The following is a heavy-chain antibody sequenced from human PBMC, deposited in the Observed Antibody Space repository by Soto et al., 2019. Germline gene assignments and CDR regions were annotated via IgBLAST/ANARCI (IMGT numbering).Heavy chain of an antibody. CDR2: IDPSDFYT. CDR1: GYKFSTYW. J-gene: IGHJ5*02. Sequence: EVQLVQSGAEVKKPGESLRISCMGSGYKFSTYWITWVRQTPGKGLEWMGKIDPSDFYTKYSPSFEGRVTITVNESINTAYLQCTTLKASDSAMYYCARRGGFGELLSPWGQGTLVTISS. V-gene: IGHV5-10-1*01. CDR3: ARRGGFGELLSP. D-gene: IGHD3-10*01.